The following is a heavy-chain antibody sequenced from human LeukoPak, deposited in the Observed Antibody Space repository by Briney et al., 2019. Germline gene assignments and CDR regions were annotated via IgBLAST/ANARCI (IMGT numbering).Heavy chain of an antibody. CDR2: IRSEANSYAT. D-gene: IGHD1-26*01. CDR3: SGALGDYYGMDV. J-gene: IGHJ6*02. CDR1: GFTFSASS. V-gene: IGHV3-73*01. Sequence: QPGGSLKLSCAASGFTFSASSIHWVRQASEKGLEWVGRIRSEANSYATAYATSVIGRFTFSRDDSTNTAFLQLDSLKTEDTAVYYCSGALGDYYGMDVWGRGTTVTVSS.